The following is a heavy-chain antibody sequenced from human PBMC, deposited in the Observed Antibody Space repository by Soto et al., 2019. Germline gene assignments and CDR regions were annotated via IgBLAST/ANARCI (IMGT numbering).Heavy chain of an antibody. CDR3: ARHVKFFDY. CDR1: GGSISNYQ. J-gene: IGHJ4*02. CDR2: IYYNGNT. Sequence: PSETLSLTCTVSGGSISNYQWSWVRQPPGKRLEWIGYIYYNGNTSYNPSLKSRVTISVDMSKNHLSLTLTSVTAADTAVYYCARHVKFFDYWGQGTLVTVSS. V-gene: IGHV4-59*08.